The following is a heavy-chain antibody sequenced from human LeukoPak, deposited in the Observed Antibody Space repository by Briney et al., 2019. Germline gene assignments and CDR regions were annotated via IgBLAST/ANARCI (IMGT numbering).Heavy chain of an antibody. V-gene: IGHV4-39*07. J-gene: IGHJ5*02. CDR1: GGSISSSSYY. Sequence: SETLSLTCTVSGGSISSSSYYWGWVRQPPGKGLEWIGSIYYSGSTYYSPSLKSRVTISIDTSKNQFSLKLSSVTAADTAVYYCARDGHHCGGISCLNYFDPWGQGTLVTVSS. CDR3: ARDGHHCGGISCLNYFDP. CDR2: IYYSGST. D-gene: IGHD2-21*01.